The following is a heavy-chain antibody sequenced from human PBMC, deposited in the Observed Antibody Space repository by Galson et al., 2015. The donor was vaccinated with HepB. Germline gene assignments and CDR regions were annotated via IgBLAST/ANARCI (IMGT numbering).Heavy chain of an antibody. D-gene: IGHD6-19*01. J-gene: IGHJ4*02. Sequence: SLRLSCAASGFTFSRHAFHWVRQAPGKGLQWLSLISSDINTKNYADSVKGRFSVSRDNSRDTVYLQMNSLRPEDTAVYYCARHSGHISGWYTGRGGFDSWGQGTLVTVSA. CDR1: GFTFSRHA. CDR3: ARHSGHISGWYTGRGGFDS. CDR2: ISSDINTK. V-gene: IGHV3-30*04.